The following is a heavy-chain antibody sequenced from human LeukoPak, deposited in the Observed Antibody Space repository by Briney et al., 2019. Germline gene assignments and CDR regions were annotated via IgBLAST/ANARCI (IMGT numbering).Heavy chain of an antibody. V-gene: IGHV4-34*01. CDR1: GGSFSGYY. CDR3: AREMFSYGYDY. J-gene: IGHJ4*02. D-gene: IGHD5-18*01. CDR2: ISHSGST. Sequence: SETLSLTCAVYGGSFSGYYWSWIRQPPGKGLEWIGEISHSGSTNYNPSLKSRVTISVDTSKNQFSLKLSSVTAADTAVYYCAREMFSYGYDYWGQGTLVTVSS.